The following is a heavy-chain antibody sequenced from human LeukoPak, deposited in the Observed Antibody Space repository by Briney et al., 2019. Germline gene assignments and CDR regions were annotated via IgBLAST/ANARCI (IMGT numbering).Heavy chain of an antibody. CDR3: ARVIRNWNYAYFDY. V-gene: IGHV4-34*01. D-gene: IGHD1-7*01. CDR1: GFTFSNYA. J-gene: IGHJ4*02. CDR2: INHSGST. Sequence: PGGSLRLSCAASGFTFSNYAMSWVRQAPGKGLEWIGEINHSGSTNYNPSLKSRVTISVDTSKNQFSLKLSSVTAADTAVYYCARVIRNWNYAYFDYWGQGTLVTVSS.